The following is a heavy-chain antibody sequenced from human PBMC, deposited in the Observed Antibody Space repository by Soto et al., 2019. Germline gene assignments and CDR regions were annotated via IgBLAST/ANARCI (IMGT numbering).Heavy chain of an antibody. Sequence: GGSLRLSCAASGFTFSSYGMHWVRQAPGKGLEWVAVIWYDGSNKYYADSVKGRFTISRDNSKNTLYLQMNSLRAEDTVVYYCARASWTLYYFDYWGQGTLVTVSS. J-gene: IGHJ4*02. V-gene: IGHV3-33*01. CDR3: ARASWTLYYFDY. CDR1: GFTFSSYG. CDR2: IWYDGSNK. D-gene: IGHD3-3*01.